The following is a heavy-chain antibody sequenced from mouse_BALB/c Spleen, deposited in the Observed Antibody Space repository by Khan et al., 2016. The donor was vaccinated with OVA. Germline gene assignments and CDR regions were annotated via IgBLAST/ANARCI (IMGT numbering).Heavy chain of an antibody. Sequence: EVQLQESGPGLVKPSQSLSLTCTVTGYSITSDYAWNWIRQFPGNKLEWMGYISSSGSTSYNPSLKSRISITRDTSKNQFFLLLKSVTTEDTTSYYCGRSLYSSYGYALDYWGRGTSVTVSS. D-gene: IGHD2-14*01. CDR3: GRSLYSSYGYALDY. CDR2: ISSSGST. CDR1: GYSITSDYA. J-gene: IGHJ4*01. V-gene: IGHV3-2*02.